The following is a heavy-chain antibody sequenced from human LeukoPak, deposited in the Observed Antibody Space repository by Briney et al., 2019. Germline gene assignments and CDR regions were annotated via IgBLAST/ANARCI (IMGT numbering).Heavy chain of an antibody. J-gene: IGHJ4*02. CDR1: GFTFSNHG. CDR3: AKEGSANYLSFDH. CDR2: ISSDGNTK. D-gene: IGHD4/OR15-4a*01. Sequence: GGSLRLSCAASGFTFSNHGMHWVRQAPGKGLEWVAVISSDGNTKYYSDSVKGGFTISRDNSKNVMSLQMDSLTREDTAVYYCAKEGSANYLSFDHWGQGTLVTVSS. V-gene: IGHV3-30*18.